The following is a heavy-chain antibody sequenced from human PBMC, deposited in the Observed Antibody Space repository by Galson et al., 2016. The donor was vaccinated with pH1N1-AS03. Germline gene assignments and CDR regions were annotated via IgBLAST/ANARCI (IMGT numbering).Heavy chain of an antibody. CDR2: ISSVVLT. Sequence: SFSLSCAASGFTVSSYSFPCFSFALVDVLEWFSFISSVVLTLYFFFVCCLVTISREIPQNSLYLQMDSLRAYDTAVYYCAVWGYISGTHGLNVWGKGTTVTVSS. J-gene: IGHJ6*04. CDR1: GFTVSSYS. V-gene: IGHV3/OR16-10*01. CDR3: AVWGYISGTHGLNV. D-gene: IGHD5-12*01.